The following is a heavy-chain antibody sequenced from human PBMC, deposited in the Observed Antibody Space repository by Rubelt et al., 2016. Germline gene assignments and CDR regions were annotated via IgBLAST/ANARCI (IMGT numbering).Heavy chain of an antibody. V-gene: IGHV4-39*01. D-gene: IGHD3-3*01. Sequence: QLQLQESGPGLVKPSETLSLTCTVSGGSISSSSYYWGWIRQPPGKGLEWIGSIYYSGSTYYNPSLKSRVTISVDTSKNQFSLELGSVTAADTAVYYCARGRFLEWLPPDYWGQGTLVTVSS. CDR3: ARGRFLEWLPPDY. J-gene: IGHJ4*02. CDR2: IYYSGST. CDR1: GGSISSSSYY.